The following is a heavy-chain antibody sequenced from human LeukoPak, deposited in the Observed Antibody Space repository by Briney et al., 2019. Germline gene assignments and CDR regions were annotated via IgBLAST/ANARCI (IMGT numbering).Heavy chain of an antibody. CDR3: ARGDLEMATIGYNWFDP. Sequence: SVKVSCKASGGTFSSYAISWVRQAPGQGLECMGGIIPIFGTANYAQKFQGRVTITADESTSTAYMELSSLRTEDTAVYYCARGDLEMATIGYNWFDPWGQGTLVTVSS. CDR1: GGTFSSYA. V-gene: IGHV1-69*01. D-gene: IGHD5-24*01. J-gene: IGHJ5*02. CDR2: IIPIFGTA.